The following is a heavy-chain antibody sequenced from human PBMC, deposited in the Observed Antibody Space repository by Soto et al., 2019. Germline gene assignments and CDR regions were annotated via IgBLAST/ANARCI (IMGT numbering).Heavy chain of an antibody. J-gene: IGHJ5*02. D-gene: IGHD1-1*01. V-gene: IGHV1-46*01. CDR2: INPSGGGT. Sequence: ASVKVSCKASGYTFTNYYMHWVRQAPGQGLEWMGKINPSGGGTNYAQKLQGRVTMTRDTSKNSLYLQMNSLRAEDTAIYYCVRVPAGKWFGPWGQGTLVTVSS. CDR3: VRVPAGKWFGP. CDR1: GYTFTNYY.